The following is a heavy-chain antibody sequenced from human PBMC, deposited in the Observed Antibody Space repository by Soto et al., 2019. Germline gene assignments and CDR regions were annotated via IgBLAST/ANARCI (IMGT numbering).Heavy chain of an antibody. CDR3: ASAAGTSAYAFDI. J-gene: IGHJ3*02. V-gene: IGHV1-69*13. D-gene: IGHD6-13*01. CDR1: GGTFSSYA. Sequence: SVKVSCKASGGTFSSYAISWLRQSRGQGLEWMGGIIPIFGTANYAQKFQGRVTITADESTSTAYMELSSLRSEDTAVYYCASAAGTSAYAFDIWGQGTMVTVSS. CDR2: IIPIFGTA.